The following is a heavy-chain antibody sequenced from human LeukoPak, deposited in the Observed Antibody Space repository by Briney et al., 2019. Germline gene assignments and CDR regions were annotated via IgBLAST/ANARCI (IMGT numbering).Heavy chain of an antibody. CDR3: AKGSTYYYDSSGYYPDYFDY. V-gene: IGHV3-9*01. CDR2: ISWNSGSI. Sequence: TGGSLRLSCAASGFTFDDYAMHWVRQAPGKGLEWVSGISWNSGSIGYADSVEGRFTISRDNAKNSLYLQMNSLRAEDTALYYCAKGSTYYYDSSGYYPDYFDYWGQGTLVTVSS. D-gene: IGHD3-22*01. J-gene: IGHJ4*02. CDR1: GFTFDDYA.